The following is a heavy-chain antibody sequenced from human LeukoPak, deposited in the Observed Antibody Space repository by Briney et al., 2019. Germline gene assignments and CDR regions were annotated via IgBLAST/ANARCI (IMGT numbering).Heavy chain of an antibody. CDR2: IYYGGST. CDR3: ARYHNGYDDY. D-gene: IGHD5-12*01. V-gene: IGHV4-39*07. CDR1: GGSISSGDYY. Sequence: SETLSLTCTVSGGSISSGDYYWGWIRQPPGKGLEWIGSIYYGGSTFYNPSLRSRVTISLDRSKSQFSLKLRSVTGADTAVYYCARYHNGYDDYWGQGSLVTVSS. J-gene: IGHJ4*02.